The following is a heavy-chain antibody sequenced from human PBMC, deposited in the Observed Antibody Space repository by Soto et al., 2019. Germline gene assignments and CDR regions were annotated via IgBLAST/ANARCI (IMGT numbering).Heavy chain of an antibody. Sequence: GGSLRLSCTASGFTFRNYMMTGVRQAPGKGLEWVSSLSSGSRYVYYADSVKGRFTISRDDAKNSVYLQMNSLRAEDAAVYYCVRGGSSRSYWGQGSRVTVSS. CDR2: LSSGSRYV. D-gene: IGHD3-16*02. CDR1: GFTFRNYM. J-gene: IGHJ4*02. V-gene: IGHV3-21*06. CDR3: VRGGSSRSY.